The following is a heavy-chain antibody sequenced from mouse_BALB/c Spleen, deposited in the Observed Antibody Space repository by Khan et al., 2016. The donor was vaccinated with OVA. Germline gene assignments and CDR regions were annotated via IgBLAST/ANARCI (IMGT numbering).Heavy chain of an antibody. Sequence: QVQLKQSGAELVKPGASVRLSCKASGYTFTSYYMYWVKQRPGHGLEWIGDINPSNGGTNFNENFKAKATLTVDKSSSTAYMQLSSLTSEASAIYYYSSARYGAFANWGQGTMVTVSA. J-gene: IGHJ3*01. CDR2: INPSNGGT. V-gene: IGHV1S81*02. CDR1: GYTFTSYY. CDR3: SSARYGAFAN. D-gene: IGHD1-1*02.